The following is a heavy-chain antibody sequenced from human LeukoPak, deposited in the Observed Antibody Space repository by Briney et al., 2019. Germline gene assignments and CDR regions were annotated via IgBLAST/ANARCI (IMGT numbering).Heavy chain of an antibody. CDR3: AREAGSYDIDWFDP. Sequence: SVKVSCKASGGTFSSYAISWVRQAPGQGLEWMGGIIPIFGTANCAQKFQGRVTITADESTSTAYMELSSLRSEDTAVYYCAREAGSYDIDWFDPWGQGTLVTVSS. V-gene: IGHV1-69*13. CDR1: GGTFSSYA. J-gene: IGHJ5*02. D-gene: IGHD3-9*01. CDR2: IIPIFGTA.